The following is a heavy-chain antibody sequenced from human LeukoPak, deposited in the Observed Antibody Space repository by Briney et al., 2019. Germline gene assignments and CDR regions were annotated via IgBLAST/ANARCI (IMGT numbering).Heavy chain of an antibody. J-gene: IGHJ3*02. CDR2: ISYDGSNK. CDR1: GCSFSSYC. Sequence: AGSLCLSCAASGCSFSSYCMNWVRQAPGKGLEWVAVISYDGSNKYYADSVKGRFTISRDNSKNTLYLQINSLRAEDTDVYYCARDRPWDSSGWPGDAFDIWGQGTMVTVSS. CDR3: ARDRPWDSSGWPGDAFDI. D-gene: IGHD6-19*01. V-gene: IGHV3-30*03.